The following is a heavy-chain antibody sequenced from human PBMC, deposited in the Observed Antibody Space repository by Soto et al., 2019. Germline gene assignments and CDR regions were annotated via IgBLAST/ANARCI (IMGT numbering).Heavy chain of an antibody. D-gene: IGHD3-10*01. CDR3: AKDRVDPVWYYYGMDV. V-gene: IGHV3-23*01. CDR2: ISGSGDST. Sequence: EVQLLESGGGLVQPGGSLRLSCAASGFTFSSYAMSWVRQAPGKGLEWVSVISGSGDSTHYADSVKGRFSISRDNSKNTLYLQMNSLRAEDTAVYYCAKDRVDPVWYYYGMDVWGQGTTVTVSS. J-gene: IGHJ6*02. CDR1: GFTFSSYA.